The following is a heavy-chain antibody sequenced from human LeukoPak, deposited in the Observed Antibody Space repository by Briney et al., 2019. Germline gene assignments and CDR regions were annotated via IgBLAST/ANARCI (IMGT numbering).Heavy chain of an antibody. Sequence: SVKVSCKASGGTFSSYAISWVRQAPGQGLEWMGGIIPIFGTANYAQKFQGRVTITADESTSTAYMELSSLRSEDTAVYYCARGSYYYDSSGYNPFDYWGQGTLVTVSS. V-gene: IGHV1-69*13. CDR3: ARGSYYYDSSGYNPFDY. CDR2: IIPIFGTA. CDR1: GGTFSSYA. J-gene: IGHJ4*02. D-gene: IGHD3-22*01.